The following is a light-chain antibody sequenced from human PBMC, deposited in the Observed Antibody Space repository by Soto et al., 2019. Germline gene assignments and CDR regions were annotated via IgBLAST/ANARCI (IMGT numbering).Light chain of an antibody. CDR3: CSYAGSSTPYV. J-gene: IGLJ1*01. CDR2: RND. CDR1: SSNIGTNY. Sequence: QSVLTQPPSASATPGQRVTISCSGSSSNIGTNYVYWYQHLPGTAPKLLIYRNDQRPSGVSNRFSGSKSGNTASLTISGLQAEDEADYYCCSYAGSSTPYVFGTGTKLTVL. V-gene: IGLV1-47*01.